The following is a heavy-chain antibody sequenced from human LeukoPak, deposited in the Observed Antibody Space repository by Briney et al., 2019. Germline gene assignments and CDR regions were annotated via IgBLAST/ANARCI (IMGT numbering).Heavy chain of an antibody. CDR1: GFTFSSYS. J-gene: IGHJ5*02. CDR2: ISSSSSYI. D-gene: IGHD2-2*01. CDR3: ARVRSTSSPEGFDP. Sequence: PGGSLRLSCAASGFTFSSYSMNWVRQAPGKGLEWVSSISSSSSYIHYADSVKGRFTISRDNAKNSLYLQMNSLRAEDTAVYYCARVRSTSSPEGFDPWGQGTLVTVSS. V-gene: IGHV3-21*01.